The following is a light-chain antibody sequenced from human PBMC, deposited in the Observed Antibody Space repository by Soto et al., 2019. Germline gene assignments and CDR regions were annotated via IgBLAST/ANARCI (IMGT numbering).Light chain of an antibody. Sequence: QSALTQPPSVSGSPGQSITISCTGTSSDVGGYNDVSWYQQHPGKAPKLMIYDVSNRPSGVSNRFSGSKSGNTASLTISGLQAEDEADYYCSSYTSSSTRVFGTGTKLTVL. V-gene: IGLV2-14*01. CDR1: SSDVGGYND. CDR3: SSYTSSSTRV. CDR2: DVS. J-gene: IGLJ1*01.